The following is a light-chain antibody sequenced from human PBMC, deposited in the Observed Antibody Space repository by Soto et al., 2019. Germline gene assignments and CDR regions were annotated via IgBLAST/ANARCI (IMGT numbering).Light chain of an antibody. V-gene: IGKV1-12*01. CDR3: QQTTTFQLT. CDR1: QGITSW. CDR2: RAS. Sequence: DIQMTQSPSSVSASVGDRVTITCRASQGITSWLAWYQQKPGKAPKLLIYRASNLQSGVPSRFSGSGSGTDFTLTISGLQPADFATYYCQQTTTFQLTFGGGTKVELK. J-gene: IGKJ4*01.